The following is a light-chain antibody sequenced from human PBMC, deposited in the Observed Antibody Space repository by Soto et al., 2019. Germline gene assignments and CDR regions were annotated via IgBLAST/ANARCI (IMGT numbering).Light chain of an antibody. Sequence: DIVMTQSPATLSVSPGETASLSCRASQSVTNSLAWYQQKPGQAPRLLVYDASNRATGIPTRFSGSGSGTDFTLTISNLEPEDFAVYYCQQHISWPLTVGGGTKVDIK. CDR3: QQHISWPLT. CDR1: QSVTNS. CDR2: DAS. J-gene: IGKJ4*01. V-gene: IGKV3-11*01.